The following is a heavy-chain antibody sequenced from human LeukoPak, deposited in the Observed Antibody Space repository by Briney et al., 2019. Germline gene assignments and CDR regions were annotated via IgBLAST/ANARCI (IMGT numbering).Heavy chain of an antibody. CDR3: AKDHYWSIDY. V-gene: IGHV3-74*01. Sequence: GSLRLSCAASGFDFSSNWMHWVRHAPGQGLVWVSRIKGDGISTNYADSVKGRFTISRDIAKKTLYLQMNSLRAEDTGVYYCAKDHYWSIDYWGRGTLVTVSS. CDR1: GFDFSSNW. D-gene: IGHD3-3*01. J-gene: IGHJ4*02. CDR2: IKGDGIST.